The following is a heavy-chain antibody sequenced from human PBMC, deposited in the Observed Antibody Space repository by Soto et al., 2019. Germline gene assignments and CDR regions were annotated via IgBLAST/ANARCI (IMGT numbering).Heavy chain of an antibody. CDR1: GFTFSSYG. CDR2: IWYDGSNK. D-gene: IGHD3-22*01. Sequence: GGSLRLSCAASGFTFSSYGMHWVRQAPGKGLEWVAVIWYDGSNKYYADSVKGRFTISRDNSKNTLYLQMNSLRAEDTAVYYCARDTYYYDSSGYYPDYWGQGTRVTVSS. V-gene: IGHV3-33*01. J-gene: IGHJ4*02. CDR3: ARDTYYYDSSGYYPDY.